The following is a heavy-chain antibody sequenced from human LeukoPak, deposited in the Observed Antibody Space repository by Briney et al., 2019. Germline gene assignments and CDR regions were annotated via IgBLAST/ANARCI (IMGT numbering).Heavy chain of an antibody. CDR1: GGSISRYY. Sequence: SETLSLTCTVSGGSISRYYWSWIRQPAGKGLEWIGRIYTSGSTNYNPSLKSRVTMSVDTSKNQFSLKLSSVTAADTAVYYCARVSVWFGAFDYWGQGTLVTVSS. J-gene: IGHJ4*02. D-gene: IGHD3-10*01. V-gene: IGHV4-4*07. CDR2: IYTSGST. CDR3: ARVSVWFGAFDY.